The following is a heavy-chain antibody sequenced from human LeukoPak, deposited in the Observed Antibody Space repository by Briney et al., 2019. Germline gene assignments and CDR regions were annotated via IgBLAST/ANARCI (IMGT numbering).Heavy chain of an antibody. V-gene: IGHV3-21*01. J-gene: IGHJ3*02. D-gene: IGHD2-2*03. Sequence: GGSLRLSCAASGFTFSSYSMNWVRQAPGKGLEWVSSISSSSSYIYYAHSVKGRFTISRDNAKNSLYLQMNSLRAEDMAVYYCARDGSEAFDMWGQGTMVTVSS. CDR1: GFTFSSYS. CDR2: ISSSSSYI. CDR3: ARDGSEAFDM.